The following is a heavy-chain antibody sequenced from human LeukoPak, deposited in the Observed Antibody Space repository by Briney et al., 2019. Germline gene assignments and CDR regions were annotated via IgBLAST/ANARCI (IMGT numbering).Heavy chain of an antibody. CDR3: ARGPSYGY. V-gene: IGHV4-39*01. Sequence: PSETLSLTCTVSGGSISSSSYYWGWIRQPPGKGLEWIGSIYYSGSTYYNPSLKSRVTISVDTSKNQFSLKLSSVTAADTAVYYCARGPSYGYWGQGTLVTVSS. CDR2: IYYSGST. CDR1: GGSISSSSYY. D-gene: IGHD4-17*01. J-gene: IGHJ4*02.